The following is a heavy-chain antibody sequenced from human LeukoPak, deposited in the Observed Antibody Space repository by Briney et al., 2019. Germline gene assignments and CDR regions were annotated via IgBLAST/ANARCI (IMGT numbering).Heavy chain of an antibody. Sequence: PSETLSLTCAVYGGSFSGYYWSWIRQPPGKGLEWIGEINQSGSTNYNPSLKSRVTISVDTSKNQFSLKLSSVTAADTAVYYCARGADILTGYQNWFDPWGQGTLVTVSS. CDR2: INQSGST. J-gene: IGHJ5*02. D-gene: IGHD3-9*01. V-gene: IGHV4-34*01. CDR1: GGSFSGYY. CDR3: ARGADILTGYQNWFDP.